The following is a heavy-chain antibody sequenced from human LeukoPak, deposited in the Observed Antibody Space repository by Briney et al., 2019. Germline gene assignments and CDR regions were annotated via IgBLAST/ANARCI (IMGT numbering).Heavy chain of an antibody. V-gene: IGHV4-38-2*02. CDR2: IYHSGSN. J-gene: IGHJ3*02. CDR3: ARRNYYDSSGYPPPQDAFDI. Sequence: SETLSLPFTVSGYSIHSGYYWGWLRQPPGKGLKWIGGIYHSGSNYYNPSPKSRVPISVDTSKNQFSLKLSSVTAADTAVYYCARRNYYDSSGYPPPQDAFDIWGQGTMVTVSS. D-gene: IGHD3-22*01. CDR1: GYSIHSGYY.